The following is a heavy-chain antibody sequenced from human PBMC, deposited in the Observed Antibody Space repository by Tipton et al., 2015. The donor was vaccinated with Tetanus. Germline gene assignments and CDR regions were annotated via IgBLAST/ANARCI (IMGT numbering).Heavy chain of an antibody. CDR1: GGSISSFNYY. D-gene: IGHD3-10*01. CDR3: ARGVWFGPGPKYYFDY. J-gene: IGHJ4*02. V-gene: IGHV4-39*07. Sequence: TLSLTCTVSGGSISSFNYYWGWIRQPPGKGLEWIGSIYNTGNTYYNPSLKSRVTMSVDTSKNQFSLKLSSVTAADTAVYYCARGVWFGPGPKYYFDYWGQGTLVTVSS. CDR2: IYNTGNT.